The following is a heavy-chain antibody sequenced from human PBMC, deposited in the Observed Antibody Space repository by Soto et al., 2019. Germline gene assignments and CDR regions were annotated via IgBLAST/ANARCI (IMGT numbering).Heavy chain of an antibody. D-gene: IGHD4-17*01. CDR3: AKDRYGDYALFDY. CDR1: GFTFSSYG. J-gene: IGHJ4*02. V-gene: IGHV3-30*18. Sequence: VGSLRLSCAASGFTFSSYGMHWVRQAPGKGLEWVAVISYDGSNKYYADSVKGRFTISRDNSKNTLYLQMNSLRAEDTAVYYCAKDRYGDYALFDYWGQRTLVTVSS. CDR2: ISYDGSNK.